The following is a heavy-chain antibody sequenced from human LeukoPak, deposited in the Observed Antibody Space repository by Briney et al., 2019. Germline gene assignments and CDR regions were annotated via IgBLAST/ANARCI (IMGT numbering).Heavy chain of an antibody. CDR1: GFTFDDYA. J-gene: IGHJ4*02. V-gene: IGHV3-9*01. Sequence: GGSLRLSCAASGFTFDDYAMHWVRQAPGKGLEWVSGISWNSGSIGYADSVKGRFTISRDNAKNSLYLQMNSLRAEDTALYYCAKGTYYYDSSGYYFDYWGQGTLVTVSS. D-gene: IGHD3-22*01. CDR3: AKGTYYYDSSGYYFDY. CDR2: ISWNSGSI.